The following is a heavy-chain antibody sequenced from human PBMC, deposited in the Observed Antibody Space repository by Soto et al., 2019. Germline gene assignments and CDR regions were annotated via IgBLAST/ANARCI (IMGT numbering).Heavy chain of an antibody. Sequence: SETLSLTCTVSGGSISGSSYYWGWIRQPPGKGLEWIGSIYYSGSTYYNPSLKSRVTISVDTSKNQFSLKLSSVTAADTAVYYCARDYGDYAARAFDIWGQGTMVTVSS. CDR2: IYYSGST. V-gene: IGHV4-39*02. CDR3: ARDYGDYAARAFDI. D-gene: IGHD4-17*01. J-gene: IGHJ3*02. CDR1: GGSISGSSYY.